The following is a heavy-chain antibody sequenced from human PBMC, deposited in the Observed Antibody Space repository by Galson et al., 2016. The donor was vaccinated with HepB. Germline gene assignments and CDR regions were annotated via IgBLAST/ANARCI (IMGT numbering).Heavy chain of an antibody. CDR2: ISASSGTL. D-gene: IGHD3-10*01. V-gene: IGHV3-48*01. CDR1: GFRFSDYN. CDR3: ARPYTYYFGSGSYFDVLHYGMDV. Sequence: SLRLSCAASGFRFSDYNMNWVRQAPGRGLEWVAYISASSGTLYYADSVKGRFTISRDNANHSLSLQMNSPRAEDTAFYYCARPYTYYFGSGSYFDVLHYGMDVWGQGTTVTVSS. J-gene: IGHJ6*02.